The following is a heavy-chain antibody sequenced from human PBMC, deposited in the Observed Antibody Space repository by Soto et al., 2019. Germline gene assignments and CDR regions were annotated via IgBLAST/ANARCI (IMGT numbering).Heavy chain of an antibody. Sequence: PGSSLKLSCEASGYSFNTYWIGWVRQMPGKGLEWMGIIYPDDSDTRVNPSFQGQVTISADKSITTAYLQWNSLKASDTAMYFCARRRSGDAFDVWGQGTLVTVSS. J-gene: IGHJ3*01. CDR3: ARRRSGDAFDV. V-gene: IGHV5-51*01. CDR2: IYPDDSDT. CDR1: GYSFNTYW. D-gene: IGHD1-26*01.